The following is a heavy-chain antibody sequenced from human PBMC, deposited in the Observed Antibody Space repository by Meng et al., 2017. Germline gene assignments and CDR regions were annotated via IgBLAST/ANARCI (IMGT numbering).Heavy chain of an antibody. J-gene: IGHJ6*02. Sequence: ASVKVSCKASGYTFTSYYMHWVRQAPGQGLEWMGIINPSGGSTSYAQKFQGRFTISRDNAKNSLYLQMNSLRAEDTAVYYCARYGTTVTTRPGMDVWGQGTTVTVSS. V-gene: IGHV1-46*01. CDR3: ARYGTTVTTRPGMDV. CDR2: INPSGGST. D-gene: IGHD4-17*01. CDR1: GYTFTSYY.